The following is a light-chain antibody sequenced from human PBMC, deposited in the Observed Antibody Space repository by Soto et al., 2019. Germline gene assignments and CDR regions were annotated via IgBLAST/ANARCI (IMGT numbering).Light chain of an antibody. CDR2: AAS. CDR1: QSITSY. CDR3: QQSYSTPRT. Sequence: DIQMTQSPSSLSASVGDRLTITCRASQSITSYLNWYQQKPGKAPKLLIYAASSLQSGVPSRFSGSGSGSDFTLTISSLQPEDFATYYCQQSYSTPRTFGQGTKLEIK. V-gene: IGKV1-39*01. J-gene: IGKJ2*01.